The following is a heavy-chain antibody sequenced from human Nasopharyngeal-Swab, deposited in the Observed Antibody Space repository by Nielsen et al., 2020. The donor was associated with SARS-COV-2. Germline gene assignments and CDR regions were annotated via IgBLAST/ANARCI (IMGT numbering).Heavy chain of an antibody. Sequence: GESLKISCAASGFTFSSYAMHWVRQAPGKGLEWVAVISYDGSNKYYADSVKGRFTISRDNSKNTLYLQMNSLRAEDTAVYYCARDLGGYFDLWGRGTLVTASS. V-gene: IGHV3-30-3*01. CDR1: GFTFSSYA. J-gene: IGHJ2*01. CDR3: ARDLGGYFDL. CDR2: ISYDGSNK.